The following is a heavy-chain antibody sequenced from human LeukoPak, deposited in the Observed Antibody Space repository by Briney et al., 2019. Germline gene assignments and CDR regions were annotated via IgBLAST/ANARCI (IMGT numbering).Heavy chain of an antibody. J-gene: IGHJ4*02. V-gene: IGHV4-38-2*02. CDR2: IYHSGST. CDR3: ARGTYSSGWYVGY. CDR1: GYSISSGYY. Sequence: ETLSLTCTVSGYSISSGYYWGWIRQPPGKGLEWIGSIYHSGSTYYNPSLKSRVTISVDTSKNQFSLKLSSVTAADTAVYYCARGTYSSGWYVGYWGQGTLVTVSS. D-gene: IGHD6-19*01.